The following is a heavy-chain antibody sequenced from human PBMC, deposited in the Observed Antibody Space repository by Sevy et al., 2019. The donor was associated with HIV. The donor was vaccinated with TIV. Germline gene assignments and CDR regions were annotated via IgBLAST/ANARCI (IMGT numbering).Heavy chain of an antibody. Sequence: GGSLRLSCVVSGISFTTSGMHWVRQAPGKGLEWVAVISYHGRDKFYAESVKGRFTISRDNAKNSLYLQMNSLRAEDTAVYYCARDIRAIAVASYGMDVWGQGTTVTVSS. V-gene: IGHV3-30*03. J-gene: IGHJ6*02. CDR2: ISYHGRDK. CDR3: ARDIRAIAVASYGMDV. CDR1: GISFTTSG. D-gene: IGHD6-19*01.